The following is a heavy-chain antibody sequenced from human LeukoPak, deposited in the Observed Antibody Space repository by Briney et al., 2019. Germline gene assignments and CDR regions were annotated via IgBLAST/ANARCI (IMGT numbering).Heavy chain of an antibody. D-gene: IGHD1-26*01. V-gene: IGHV3-23*01. CDR3: AKKAVGTATEGPFDY. J-gene: IGHJ4*02. CDR2: ISDSGSST. Sequence: GGSLRLSCAASGFTFSSYAMSWVRQAPGKGLEWVSVISDSGSSTYYADSVKGRFTISRDNSKNTMYLQMNSLKAEDTAVYYCAKKAVGTATEGPFDYWGQGTLVIVSS. CDR1: GFTFSSYA.